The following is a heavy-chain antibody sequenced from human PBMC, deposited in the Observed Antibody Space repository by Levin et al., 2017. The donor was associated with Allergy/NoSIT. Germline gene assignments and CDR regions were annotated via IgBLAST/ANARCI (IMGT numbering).Heavy chain of an antibody. J-gene: IGHJ4*02. CDR1: GFTFSDYY. Sequence: LSLTCAASGFTFSDYYMTWVRQAPGKGLEWISLISDSGDTIYYADSVKGRFTISRDNAKNSLYLQMNSLRAGDSAIYYCARDARGYGVLPGSYRDYWGQGTLVTVST. CDR2: ISDSGDTI. D-gene: IGHD3-9*01. V-gene: IGHV3-11*01. CDR3: ARDARGYGVLPGSYRDY.